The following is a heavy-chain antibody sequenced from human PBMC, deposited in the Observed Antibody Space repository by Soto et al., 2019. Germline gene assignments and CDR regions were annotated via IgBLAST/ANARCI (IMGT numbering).Heavy chain of an antibody. D-gene: IGHD3-16*01. J-gene: IGHJ6*02. CDR2: IYYSGGT. Sequence: QVQLQESGPGLVKPSQTLSLSCNVSGGSISCAGWYWSWIRQHPGNGLEWIGNIYYSGGTNYNPSLKSRFTISVDTSQNQFSLKLSAVTAADTAVEYCARHYRGIDYSGMDVWGQGTRVTVSS. CDR3: ARHYRGIDYSGMDV. CDR1: GGSISCAGWY. V-gene: IGHV4-31*03.